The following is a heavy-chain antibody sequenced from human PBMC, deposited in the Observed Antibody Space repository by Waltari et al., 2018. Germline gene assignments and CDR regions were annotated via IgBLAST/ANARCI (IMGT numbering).Heavy chain of an antibody. Sequence: QVQLQQWGAGLLKPSETLSLTCAVYGGSFSGYYWSWIRQPPGKGLEWIGEINHSGSTNYNPSLKSRVTISVDTSKNQFSLKLSSVTAADTAVYYCARVRGYYDSSGRSYYYYGMDVWGQGTTVTVSS. CDR3: ARVRGYYDSSGRSYYYYGMDV. D-gene: IGHD3-22*01. CDR1: GGSFSGYY. V-gene: IGHV4-34*01. CDR2: INHSGST. J-gene: IGHJ6*02.